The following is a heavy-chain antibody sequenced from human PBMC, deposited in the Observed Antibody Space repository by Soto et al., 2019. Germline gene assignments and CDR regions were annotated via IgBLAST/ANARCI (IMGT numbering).Heavy chain of an antibody. D-gene: IGHD3-3*01. CDR2: ISAYNGNT. Sequence: ASVKVSCKASGYTFTSYGISWVRQAPGQGLEWMGWISAYNGNTNYAQKLQGRVTMTTDTSTSTAYMELRSLRSDDTAVYYCARVRITIFGVVIAQPSSGMDVWGQGTTVTVS. CDR3: ARVRITIFGVVIAQPSSGMDV. J-gene: IGHJ6*02. CDR1: GYTFTSYG. V-gene: IGHV1-18*04.